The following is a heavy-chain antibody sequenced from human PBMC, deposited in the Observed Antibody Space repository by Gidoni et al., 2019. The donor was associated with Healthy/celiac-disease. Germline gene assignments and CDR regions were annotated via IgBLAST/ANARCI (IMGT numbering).Heavy chain of an antibody. CDR1: GFTFSSYA. V-gene: IGHV3-23*01. CDR3: AKDLEYYYDSSGYNG. J-gene: IGHJ4*02. Sequence: EVQLLESGGGLVPPGGSLRLSCAASGFTFSSYAMSWVRQAPGKGLEWVSAINGSGGSTYYADSVKGRFTISRDNSKNTLYLQMNSLRAEDTAVYYCAKDLEYYYDSSGYNGWGQGTLVTVSS. CDR2: INGSGGST. D-gene: IGHD3-22*01.